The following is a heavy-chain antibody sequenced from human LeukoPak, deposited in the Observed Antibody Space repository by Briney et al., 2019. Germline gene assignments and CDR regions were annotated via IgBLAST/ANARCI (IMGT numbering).Heavy chain of an antibody. CDR3: ARDRGWRQNDN. Sequence: PGGSLRLSCAASGFSFSSHVMHWVRQAPGKGLEWVSGLSGSGGDTYYADSVKGRFTISRDNSKNTLNLQMNSLRAEDTALYYCARDRGWRQNDNWGQGTLVTVSS. D-gene: IGHD5-24*01. J-gene: IGHJ4*02. CDR2: LSGSGGDT. V-gene: IGHV3-23*01. CDR1: GFSFSSHV.